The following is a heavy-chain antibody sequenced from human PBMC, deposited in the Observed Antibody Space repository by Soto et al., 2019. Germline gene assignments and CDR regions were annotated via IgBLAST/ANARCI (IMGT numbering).Heavy chain of an antibody. CDR1: GYTFSSYG. V-gene: IGHV1-18*04. CDR3: ARDTDPYCYGASCYHGY. CDR2: ISAYNDNT. J-gene: IGHJ4*02. D-gene: IGHD2-15*01. Sequence: ASVKVSCKASGYTFSSYGISWVRQAPGQGLEWMGWISAYNDNTHFAQKLQGRVIMTTDTSTNTAYMELRSLSSDDTAVYYCARDTDPYCYGASCYHGYWGQGTLVTVSS.